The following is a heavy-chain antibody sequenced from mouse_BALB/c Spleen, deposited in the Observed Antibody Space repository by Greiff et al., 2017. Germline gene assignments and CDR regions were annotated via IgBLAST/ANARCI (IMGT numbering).Heavy chain of an antibody. CDR1: GFTFSSYA. J-gene: IGHJ1*01. D-gene: IGHD2-14*01. CDR3: ARRAPGTGYFDV. CDR2: ISSGGST. V-gene: IGHV5-6-5*01. Sequence: EVQRVESGGGLVKPGGSLKLSCAASGFTFSSYAMSWVRQTPEKRLEWVASISSGGSTYYPDSVKGRFTISRDNARNILYLQMSSLRSEDTAMYYCARRAPGTGYFDVWGAGTTVTVSS.